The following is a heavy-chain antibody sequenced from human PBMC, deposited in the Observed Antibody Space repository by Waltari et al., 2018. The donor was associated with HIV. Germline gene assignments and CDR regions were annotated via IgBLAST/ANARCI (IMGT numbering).Heavy chain of an antibody. Sequence: EVQLVESGGGLVQPGGSLRLSCAASGFTFSSYWMSWVRQAPGKGLEWVANIKQDGSEKYYVDSVKGRFTISRDNAKNSLYLQMNSLRAEDTAVYYCAREGPYYDILTGYIPCFDYWGQGTLVTVSS. J-gene: IGHJ4*02. CDR3: AREGPYYDILTGYIPCFDY. CDR2: IKQDGSEK. CDR1: GFTFSSYW. V-gene: IGHV3-7*03. D-gene: IGHD3-9*01.